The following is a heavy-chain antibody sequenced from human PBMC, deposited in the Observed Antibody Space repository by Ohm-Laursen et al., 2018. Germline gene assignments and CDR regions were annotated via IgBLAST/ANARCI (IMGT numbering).Heavy chain of an antibody. CDR2: IYTSGSP. Sequence: SETLSLTCTVSGGSISSYYWSWIRQPAGKGLEWIGRIYTSGSPKYNPSLKSRVTISVDTSKNQFSLKLSSVTAADTAVYYCASSRPAYRFDYWGQGTLVTVSS. J-gene: IGHJ4*02. V-gene: IGHV4-4*07. CDR3: ASSRPAYRFDY. D-gene: IGHD2-2*01. CDR1: GGSISSYY.